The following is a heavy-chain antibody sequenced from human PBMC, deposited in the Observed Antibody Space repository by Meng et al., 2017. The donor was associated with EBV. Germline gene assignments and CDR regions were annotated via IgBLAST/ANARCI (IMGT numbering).Heavy chain of an antibody. CDR3: AHRRDEYSSSWYGWFDP. J-gene: IGHJ5*02. D-gene: IGHD6-13*01. CDR2: IYWDDDK. CDR1: WFSLSTSGVG. Sequence: TFKDSGPTLVKPPQTLTLTVTFAWFSLSTSGVGVGWIRQPPGKALEWLALIYWDDDKRYSPSLKSRLTITKDTSKNQVVLTMTNMDPVDTATYYCAHRRDEYSSSWYGWFDPWGQGTLVTVFS. V-gene: IGHV2-5*02.